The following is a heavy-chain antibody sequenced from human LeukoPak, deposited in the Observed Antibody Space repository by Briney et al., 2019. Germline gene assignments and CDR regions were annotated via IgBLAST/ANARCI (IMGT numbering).Heavy chain of an antibody. D-gene: IGHD2-2*01. CDR2: IWYDGSNK. J-gene: IGHJ6*03. Sequence: GGSLRLSCAASGFTFSSYGMHWVRQAPGKGLEWVAVIWYDGSNKYYADSVKGRFTISRDNSKNTLYLQMNSLRAEDTAVYYCAREQDIVVVPAATPMDVWGKGTTVTVSS. V-gene: IGHV3-33*08. CDR1: GFTFSSYG. CDR3: AREQDIVVVPAATPMDV.